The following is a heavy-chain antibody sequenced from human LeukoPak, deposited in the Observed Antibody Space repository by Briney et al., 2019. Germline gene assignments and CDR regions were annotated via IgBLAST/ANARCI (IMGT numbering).Heavy chain of an antibody. D-gene: IGHD3-22*01. V-gene: IGHV1-2*02. CDR2: INLNSGGT. Sequence: ASVKFSCKACGYTFIDYYMHWVRQAPGHGLEWLGWINLNSGGTHYVQKFQGRVTMTRDTSISTAYMDLSSLRSDDTAVYYCTRGGDYEGPNYFDYWGQGTLVTVSS. CDR3: TRGGDYEGPNYFDY. CDR1: GYTFIDYY. J-gene: IGHJ4*02.